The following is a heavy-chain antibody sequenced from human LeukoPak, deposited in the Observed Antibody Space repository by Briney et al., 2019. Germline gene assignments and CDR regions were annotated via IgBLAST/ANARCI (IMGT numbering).Heavy chain of an antibody. CDR1: GGSFSSRPYY. Sequence: SETLSLTCTVSGGSFSSRPYYWSWIRQPAGKGLEWIGRIYTSGDTDYNPSLKSRVTISVDTSKNQFSLQLSSLTASDTAVYYCARVGPYIEVDPWGQGTLSSSPQ. V-gene: IGHV4-61*02. CDR3: ARVGPYIEVDP. D-gene: IGHD5-12*01. CDR2: IYTSGDT. J-gene: IGHJ5*02.